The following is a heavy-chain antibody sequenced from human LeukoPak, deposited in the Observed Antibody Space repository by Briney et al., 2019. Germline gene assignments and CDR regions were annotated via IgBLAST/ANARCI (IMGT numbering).Heavy chain of an antibody. CDR2: INHSGST. Sequence: SETLSLTCAVYGGSFSGYYWSWIRQPPGKGLEWIGEINHSGSTNYNPSLKSRVTISVDTSKNQFSLKLSSVTAADTAVYYCARVRSDYWGQGTLVTVSS. J-gene: IGHJ4*02. CDR1: GGSFSGYY. CDR3: ARVRSDY. D-gene: IGHD3-16*02. V-gene: IGHV4-34*01.